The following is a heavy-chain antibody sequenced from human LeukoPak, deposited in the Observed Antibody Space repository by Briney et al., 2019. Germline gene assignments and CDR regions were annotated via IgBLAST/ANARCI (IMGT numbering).Heavy chain of an antibody. D-gene: IGHD5-24*01. V-gene: IGHV3-74*01. CDR1: GFTFSSHW. CDR2: VKGDGTFT. J-gene: IGHJ4*02. CDR3: VRDGDDFNFDY. Sequence: GGSLRLSCAASGFTFSSHWMHWVRQAPGKGLVWVSRVKGDGTFTNYVDSVYGRFTISRDNAKNTLYLHVHSLRAEDTAVYYCVRDGDDFNFDYWGQGNLVTVSS.